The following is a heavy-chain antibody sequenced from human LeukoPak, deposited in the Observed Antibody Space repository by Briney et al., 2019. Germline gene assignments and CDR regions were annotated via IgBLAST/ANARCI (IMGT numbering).Heavy chain of an antibody. CDR3: ARDRGGNSVQYFDY. J-gene: IGHJ4*02. Sequence: GGSLRLSCAASGFTFSNYAMHWVRQAPGKGLKWVTIISYDGTNKYYADSVKGRFTISRDNSKNTLYLQMNSLRAEDTAVYYCARDRGGNSVQYFDYWGQGTLVTVSS. V-gene: IGHV3-30*04. D-gene: IGHD4-23*01. CDR1: GFTFSNYA. CDR2: ISYDGTNK.